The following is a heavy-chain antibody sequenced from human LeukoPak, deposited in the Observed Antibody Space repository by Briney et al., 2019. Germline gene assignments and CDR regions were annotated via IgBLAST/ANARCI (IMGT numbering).Heavy chain of an antibody. CDR1: GFTFSSYW. Sequence: GGSLRLSCAASGFTFSSYWMGWVRQAPGKGLEWVANIKQDGSEKYYVDSVKGRFTISRDNAKNSLYLQMNSLRAEDTAVYYCAKGGGRSSYYYYMDVWGKGTTVTVSS. D-gene: IGHD1-26*01. CDR2: IKQDGSEK. CDR3: AKGGGRSSYYYYMDV. V-gene: IGHV3-7*01. J-gene: IGHJ6*03.